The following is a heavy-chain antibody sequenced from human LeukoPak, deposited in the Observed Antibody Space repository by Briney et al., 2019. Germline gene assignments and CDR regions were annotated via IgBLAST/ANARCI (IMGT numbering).Heavy chain of an antibody. CDR2: ISGSGGST. J-gene: IGHJ4*02. Sequence: ETLSLTCAVSGGSISSFYWSWVRQAPGKGLEWVSAISGSGGSTYYADSVKGRFTIPRDNSKNTLYLQMNSLRAEDTAVYYCASAPDYYDSSGYYSPYWGQGTLVTVSS. V-gene: IGHV3-23*01. CDR3: ASAPDYYDSSGYYSPY. D-gene: IGHD3-22*01. CDR1: GGSISSFY.